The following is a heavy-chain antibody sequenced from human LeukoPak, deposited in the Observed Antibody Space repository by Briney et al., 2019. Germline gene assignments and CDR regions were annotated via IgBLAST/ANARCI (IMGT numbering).Heavy chain of an antibody. CDR3: ARDRISGGGWSPGVDL. CDR1: GFTFSTYA. J-gene: IGHJ4*02. CDR2: ISYDGSNK. Sequence: GGSLRLSCAASGFTFSTYAMHWVRQAPGKGLEWVAVISYDGSNKYYTDSVKGRFTISRDNSKNTLYLEMNSLRAEDTAVYYCARDRISGGGWSPGVDLWGQGTLVAVST. D-gene: IGHD6-19*01. V-gene: IGHV3-30*04.